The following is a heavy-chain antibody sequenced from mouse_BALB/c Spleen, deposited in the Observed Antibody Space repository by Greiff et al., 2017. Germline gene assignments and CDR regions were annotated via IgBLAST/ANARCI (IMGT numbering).Heavy chain of an antibody. CDR2: ISYSGST. CDR1: GYSITSDYA. J-gene: IGHJ4*01. D-gene: IGHD1-1*01. Sequence: EVQLKESGPGLVKPSQSLSLTCTVTGYSITSDYAWNWIRQFPGNKLEWMGYISYSGSTSYNPSLKSRISITRDTSKNQFFLQLNSVTTEDTATYYCARSIYYYGSSYVDYYAMDYWGQGTSVTVSS. V-gene: IGHV3-2*02. CDR3: ARSIYYYGSSYVDYYAMDY.